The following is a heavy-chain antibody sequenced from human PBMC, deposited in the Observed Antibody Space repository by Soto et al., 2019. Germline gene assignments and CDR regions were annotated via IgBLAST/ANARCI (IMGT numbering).Heavy chain of an antibody. CDR3: VRGIPGHYGRDV. D-gene: IGHD2-21*01. CDR1: GFTFTNYW. V-gene: IGHV3-74*01. J-gene: IGHJ6*02. CDR2: INGDGTTT. Sequence: EVQLVESGGGLVQPGGSLRLSCAASGFTFTNYWIHWVRQVPGQGLMWISRINGDGTTTNYADSVKGRFAISRDNARNTVYLQVRSLRVEDTARSYCVRGIPGHYGRDVWGHVPTVTVSS.